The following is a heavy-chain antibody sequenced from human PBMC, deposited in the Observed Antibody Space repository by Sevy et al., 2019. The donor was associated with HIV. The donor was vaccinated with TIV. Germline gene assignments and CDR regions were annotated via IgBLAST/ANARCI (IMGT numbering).Heavy chain of an antibody. CDR3: ARAGRYCTNGVCYEDYYYGMDV. V-gene: IGHV3-64*01. CDR1: GISFTTSG. Sequence: GGSLRLSCVVSGISFTTSGMHWVRQAPGKGLEYVSAISSNGGSTYYANSVKGRFTISRDNSKNTLYLQMGSLRAEDMAVYYCARAGRYCTNGVCYEDYYYGMDVWGQGTTVTVSS. CDR2: ISSNGGST. J-gene: IGHJ6*02. D-gene: IGHD2-8*01.